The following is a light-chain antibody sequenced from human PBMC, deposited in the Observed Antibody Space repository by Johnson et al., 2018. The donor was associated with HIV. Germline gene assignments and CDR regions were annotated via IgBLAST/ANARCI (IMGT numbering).Light chain of an antibody. CDR2: DNN. V-gene: IGLV1-51*01. J-gene: IGLJ1*01. CDR3: GTWASSLSAGGV. Sequence: QSVFTQPPSVSAAPGQKVTISCSGSSSNIGNNYVSWYQQLPGTAPKLLIYDNNKRPSGIPDRFSGSKSGTSATLGITGLRTGDEADYYCGTWASSLSAGGVVGTGTKVTVL. CDR1: SSNIGNNY.